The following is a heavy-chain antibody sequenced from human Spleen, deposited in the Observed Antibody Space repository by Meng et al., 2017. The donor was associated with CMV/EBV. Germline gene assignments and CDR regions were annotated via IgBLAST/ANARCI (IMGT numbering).Heavy chain of an antibody. Sequence: ASVKVSCKASGYTFTGYYMHWVRQAPGQGLEWMGWINPNSGGTNYAQKFQGRVTMTRDTSISTAYMELSRLRAEDTAVYYCARERIAVAGGPLDYWGQGTLVTVSS. CDR3: ARERIAVAGGPLDY. CDR2: INPNSGGT. J-gene: IGHJ4*02. V-gene: IGHV1-2*02. D-gene: IGHD6-19*01. CDR1: GYTFTGYY.